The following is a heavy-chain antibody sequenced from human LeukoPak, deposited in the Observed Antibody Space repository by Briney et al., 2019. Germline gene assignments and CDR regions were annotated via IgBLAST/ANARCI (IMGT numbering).Heavy chain of an antibody. CDR2: IDMSWST. V-gene: IGHV4-4*07. Sequence: SETLSLTCSVSSGSISSYYWSWIRRPAGKGLEWIGHIDMSWSTNYNPSLKSRVTMSVDTSKNQFSLNLSSVTAADTAIYYCARDDGDYGVSYWGQGTLVTVSS. J-gene: IGHJ4*02. D-gene: IGHD4-17*01. CDR1: SGSISSYY. CDR3: ARDDGDYGVSY.